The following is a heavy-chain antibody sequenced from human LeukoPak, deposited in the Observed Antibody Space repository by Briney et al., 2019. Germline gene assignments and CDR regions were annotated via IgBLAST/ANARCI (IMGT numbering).Heavy chain of an antibody. Sequence: GGSLRLSCAASGFTFSSYGMHWVRQAPGKGLEWVAVISYDGSNKYYADSVKGRFTISRDNSKNTLYLQMNSLRAEDTAVYYCANAPTDYDPPYWGQGTLVTVSS. J-gene: IGHJ4*02. CDR1: GFTFSSYG. V-gene: IGHV3-30*18. CDR3: ANAPTDYDPPY. CDR2: ISYDGSNK. D-gene: IGHD3-22*01.